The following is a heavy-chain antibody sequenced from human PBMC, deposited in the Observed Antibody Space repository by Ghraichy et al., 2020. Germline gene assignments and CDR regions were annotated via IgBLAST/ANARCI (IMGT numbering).Heavy chain of an antibody. CDR2: TFYNSKWYY. Sequence: SQTLSLTCAISGDSVSSNSAAWNWIRQSPSRGLEWLERTFYNSKWYYDYATSMTSRITINPDTSRNQFSLQLNSVTPEDTAVYYCARGAINYYPMDYWGPGTLVTVSS. D-gene: IGHD1-26*01. J-gene: IGHJ4*02. V-gene: IGHV6-1*01. CDR1: GDSVSSNSAA. CDR3: ARGAINYYPMDY.